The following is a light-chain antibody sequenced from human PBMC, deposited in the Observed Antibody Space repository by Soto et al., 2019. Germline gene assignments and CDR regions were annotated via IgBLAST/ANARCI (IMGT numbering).Light chain of an antibody. CDR3: QQRSNWRT. J-gene: IGKJ1*01. Sequence: EIVLTQSPATLSLSPGERATLSCRASQSVSSHLVWYQQRPGQAPRLLIYDASNRATGIPARFSGSGSGTDFTLTISSLEPEDFAVYYCQQRSNWRTFGQGTKVDIK. CDR1: QSVSSH. CDR2: DAS. V-gene: IGKV3-11*01.